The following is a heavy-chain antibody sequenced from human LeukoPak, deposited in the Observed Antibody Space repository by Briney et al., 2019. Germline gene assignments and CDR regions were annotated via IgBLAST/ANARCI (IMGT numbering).Heavy chain of an antibody. J-gene: IGHJ5*02. CDR3: ARGGGPYDFWSGYFPRWFDP. V-gene: IGHV4-34*01. D-gene: IGHD3-3*01. Sequence: SETLSLTCAVYGGSFSGYYWSWIRQPPGKGLEWIGEINHSGSTNYNPSLKSRVTISEDTSKNQFSLKLSSVTAADTAVYYCARGGGPYDFWSGYFPRWFDPWGQGTLVTVSS. CDR1: GGSFSGYY. CDR2: INHSGST.